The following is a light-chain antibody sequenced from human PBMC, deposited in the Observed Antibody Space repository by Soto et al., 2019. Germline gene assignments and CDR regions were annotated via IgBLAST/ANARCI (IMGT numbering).Light chain of an antibody. Sequence: EIVLTQSPGTLSLSPGERATLSCRASQSVSISQLAWYQQKPGQAPRLLIYDASSRATGIPDRFSGSGSGTDFTLTISRLEPGDFAVYHCHQYGSSPLTFGQGNKVEIK. CDR3: HQYGSSPLT. V-gene: IGKV3-20*01. CDR1: QSVSISQ. J-gene: IGKJ1*01. CDR2: DAS.